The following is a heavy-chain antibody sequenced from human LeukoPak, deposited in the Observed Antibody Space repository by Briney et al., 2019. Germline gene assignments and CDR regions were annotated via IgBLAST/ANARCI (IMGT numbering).Heavy chain of an antibody. CDR3: AKDIRYYVSSFY. CDR2: IRYDGSNK. D-gene: IGHD3-22*01. V-gene: IGHV3-30*02. Sequence: GGSLRLSCAASGFTFSSYGMHWVRQAPGKGLQWVAFIRYDGSNKYYADSVKGRFTISRDNSKNTLYLQMNSLRAEDTAVYYCAKDIRYYVSSFYWGQGTLVTVSS. CDR1: GFTFSSYG. J-gene: IGHJ4*02.